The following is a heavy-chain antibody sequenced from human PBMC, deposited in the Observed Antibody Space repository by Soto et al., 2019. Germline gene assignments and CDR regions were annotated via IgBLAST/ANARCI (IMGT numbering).Heavy chain of an antibody. CDR2: IGGSGGST. CDR1: GFTFSSYA. CDR3: ESRGSGSSYDY. J-gene: IGHJ4*02. V-gene: IGHV3-23*01. D-gene: IGHD1-26*01. Sequence: EVQLLESGGGLVQPGGSLRLSCAASGFTFSSYAMRWVRQAPGKGLEWVSAIGGSGGSTYYADSVKGRFTISRDNSKNTLYLQMNSLRAEATDVYYCESRGSGSSYDYWGQGTLVTVSS.